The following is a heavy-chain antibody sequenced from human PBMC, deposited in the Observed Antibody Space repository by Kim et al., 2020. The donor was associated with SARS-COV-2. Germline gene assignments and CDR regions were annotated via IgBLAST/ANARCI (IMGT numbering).Heavy chain of an antibody. CDR3: ARDRWLGYFVWLLESNSYYGRDV. J-gene: IGHJ6*02. D-gene: IGHD3-9*01. V-gene: IGHV3-30*04. CDR1: GFTFSSYA. CDR2: LPYFGVIN. Sequence: GGSLRLSCAASGFTFSSYAMHWVRQAPGKGLDGVEFLPYFGVINYTADPGKGRFTISRNNSKNTLYLQMKSLRVEDTAVYYCARDRWLGYFVWLLESNSYYGRDVWGQGTTVTVPS.